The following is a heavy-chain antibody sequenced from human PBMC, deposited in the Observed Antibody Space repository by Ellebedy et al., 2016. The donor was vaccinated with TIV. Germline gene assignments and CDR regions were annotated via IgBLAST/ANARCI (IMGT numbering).Heavy chain of an antibody. J-gene: IGHJ5*02. CDR2: IVVGSGNT. D-gene: IGHD3-22*01. CDR3: ARDGCTDSSCYGEGFDP. CDR1: GFTFTASA. V-gene: IGHV1-58*01. Sequence: ASVKVSCKASGFTFTASAVQWVRQARGQRLEWIGWIVVGSGNTTYAQKFQGRVTITRDMSTSTAYMDLSSLRSDDTAVYYCARDGCTDSSCYGEGFDPWGQGALVTVSS.